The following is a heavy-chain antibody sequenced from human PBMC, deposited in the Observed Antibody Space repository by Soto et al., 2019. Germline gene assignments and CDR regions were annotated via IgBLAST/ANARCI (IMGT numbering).Heavy chain of an antibody. J-gene: IGHJ6*02. Sequence: EVQLLEFGGGLVQPGGSLRLSCAPSGFTFSSYAMSWVRQAPGKGLEWVSAISGSGGSTYYADSVKGRFTISRDNSKNTLYLQMNSLRAEDTAVYYCAKVLYTMVRGVGSETVVRYYYGMDVWGQGTTVTVSS. CDR2: ISGSGGST. D-gene: IGHD3-10*01. CDR3: AKVLYTMVRGVGSETVVRYYYGMDV. CDR1: GFTFSSYA. V-gene: IGHV3-23*01.